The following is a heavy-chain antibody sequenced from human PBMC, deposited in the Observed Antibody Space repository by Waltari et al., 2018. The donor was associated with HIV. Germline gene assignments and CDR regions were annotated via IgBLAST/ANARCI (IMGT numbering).Heavy chain of an antibody. CDR1: GYSFGEFA. D-gene: IGHD2-15*01. CDR3: ATWEGRGRRYSYWNY. V-gene: IGHV1-8*01. J-gene: IGHJ4*02. Sequence: QVQLVRSGAGGKKPGAAGKVSCKTSGYSFGEFAIHWVRQAPGQGPEWMGWLNPNSGYTGYPQKVQGRVTMTRDTSLRTFYMELSSLTSDDTAVYYCATWEGRGRRYSYWNYWGQGTLVTVSS. CDR2: LNPNSGYT.